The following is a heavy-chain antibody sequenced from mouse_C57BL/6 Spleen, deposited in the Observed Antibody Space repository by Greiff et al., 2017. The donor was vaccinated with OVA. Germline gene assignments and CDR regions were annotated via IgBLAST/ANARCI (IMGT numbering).Heavy chain of an antibody. CDR2: ISYDGSN. Sequence: EVQRVESGPGLVKPSQSLSLTCSVTGYSITSGYYWNWIRQFPGNKLEWMGYISYDGSNNYNPSLKNRISITRDTSKNQFFLKLNSVTTEDTATYYCARLSTGIDYWGQGTTLTVSS. CDR1: GYSITSGYY. CDR3: ARLSTGIDY. J-gene: IGHJ2*01. V-gene: IGHV3-6*01.